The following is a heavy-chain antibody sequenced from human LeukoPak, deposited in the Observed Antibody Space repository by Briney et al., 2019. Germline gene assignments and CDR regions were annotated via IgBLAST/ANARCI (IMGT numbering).Heavy chain of an antibody. CDR1: GFTFSSYA. J-gene: IGHJ4*02. Sequence: GGSLRLSCVASGFTFSSYAMSWVRQAPGKGLEWVSAISGSGGSTYYADSVKGRFTISRDNSKNTLYLQMNSLRAEDTAVYYCAKNPLSGYETYYFDYWGQGTLVTVSS. D-gene: IGHD5-12*01. V-gene: IGHV3-23*01. CDR3: AKNPLSGYETYYFDY. CDR2: ISGSGGST.